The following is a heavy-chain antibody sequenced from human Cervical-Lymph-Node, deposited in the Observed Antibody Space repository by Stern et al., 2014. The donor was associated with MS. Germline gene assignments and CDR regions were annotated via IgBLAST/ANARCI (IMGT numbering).Heavy chain of an antibody. CDR1: GITLSHYW. V-gene: IGHV3-74*02. CDR2: FHSDGSII. D-gene: IGHD6-19*01. Sequence: EVQLVESGGGLVQPGGSLRLSCAASGITLSHYWMNWVRQAQGKRPGWVSRFHSDGSIIEYADSVKGRFTISRDSVKTTLYLQMDSLRAEVTAVYYCAIEILAVASFDVWGQGTLVTASS. CDR3: AIEILAVASFDV. J-gene: IGHJ4*02.